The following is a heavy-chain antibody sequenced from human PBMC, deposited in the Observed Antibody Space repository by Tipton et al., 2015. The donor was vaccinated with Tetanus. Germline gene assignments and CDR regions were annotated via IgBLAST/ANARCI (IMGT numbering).Heavy chain of an antibody. CDR3: ARPGVGGYTGYYFDF. J-gene: IGHJ4*02. V-gene: IGHV4-59*08. Sequence: GLVKPSETLSLTCTVSGGSISGSYWNWIRQPPGKGLEWIGYVYYNGNTHYNPALKSRVTISVDTAKNQFSLKLDSVTAADAAVYYCARPGVGGYTGYYFDFWGQGTVVTVSS. CDR2: VYYNGNT. D-gene: IGHD5-12*01. CDR1: GGSISGSY.